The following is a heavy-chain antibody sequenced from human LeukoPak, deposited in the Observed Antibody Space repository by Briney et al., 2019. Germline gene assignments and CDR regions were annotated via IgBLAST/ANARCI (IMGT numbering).Heavy chain of an antibody. Sequence: GGSLRLSCAASGFTFSSYEMNWVRQAPGKGLEWLSHTSNSGSSIQYADSVKGRFTISRDNAKNSLYLQMNSLRVEDTAIYYCARTRDGPFAYWGQGTLVTVSS. V-gene: IGHV3-48*03. CDR3: ARTRDGPFAY. J-gene: IGHJ4*02. CDR1: GFTFSSYE. D-gene: IGHD5-24*01. CDR2: TSNSGSSI.